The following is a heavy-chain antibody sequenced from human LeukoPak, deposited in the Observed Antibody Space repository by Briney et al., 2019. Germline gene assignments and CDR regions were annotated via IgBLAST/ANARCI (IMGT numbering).Heavy chain of an antibody. CDR1: GFTFSNYW. CDR3: VRDGGVSGYDLLDY. Sequence: PGGSLRLSCAASGFTFSNYWMTCVRQATGKGLECVAHINQDGSKEYYMDSVKARFTISRDNAKNSLSLQMNSLRAEDTAVYYCVRDGGVSGYDLLDYWGQGTLVTVSS. J-gene: IGHJ4*02. V-gene: IGHV3-7*01. CDR2: INQDGSKE. D-gene: IGHD5-12*01.